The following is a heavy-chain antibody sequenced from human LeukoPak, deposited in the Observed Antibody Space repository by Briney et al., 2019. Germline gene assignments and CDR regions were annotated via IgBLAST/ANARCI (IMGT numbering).Heavy chain of an antibody. J-gene: IGHJ4*02. Sequence: GGSLRLSCAASGFTFSSYGMHWVRQAPGKGLEWVAFIRYDGSKKYYADSVKGRLTISRDNSKNTLYLQMNSLRAEDTAVYYCAIVPAATGAFDYWGQGTLVTVSS. V-gene: IGHV3-30*02. D-gene: IGHD2-2*01. CDR1: GFTFSSYG. CDR3: AIVPAATGAFDY. CDR2: IRYDGSKK.